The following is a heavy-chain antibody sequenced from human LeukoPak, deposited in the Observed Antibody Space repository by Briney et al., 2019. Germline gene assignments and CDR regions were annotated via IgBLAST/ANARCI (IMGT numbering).Heavy chain of an antibody. D-gene: IGHD3-22*01. CDR2: IKQDGSGK. V-gene: IGHV3-7*03. Sequence: GGSLRLSCAASGFTFSDFWMTWVRQAPGKGLEWVANIKQDGSGKNYVDSVKGRFTVSRDNANNSLFLRMNSLRGDDAAVYYCAREPLDTSGYYYGTLDYWGQGTLVTVSS. CDR3: AREPLDTSGYYYGTLDY. CDR1: GFTFSDFW. J-gene: IGHJ4*02.